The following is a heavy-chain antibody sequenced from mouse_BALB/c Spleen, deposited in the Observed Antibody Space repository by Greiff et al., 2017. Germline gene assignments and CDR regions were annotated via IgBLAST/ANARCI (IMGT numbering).Heavy chain of an antibody. CDR2: IYPGNGDT. V-gene: IGHV1-12*01. Sequence: QVQLQQPGAELVKPGASVKMSCKASGYTFTSYNMHWVKQTPGQGLEWIGAIYPGNGDTSYNQKFKGKATLTADKSSSTVYMQLSSLTSEDSAVYYCARSKVPTVDYWGQGTTLTVSS. CDR3: ARSKVPTVDY. CDR1: GYTFTSYN. D-gene: IGHD5-1*01. J-gene: IGHJ2*01.